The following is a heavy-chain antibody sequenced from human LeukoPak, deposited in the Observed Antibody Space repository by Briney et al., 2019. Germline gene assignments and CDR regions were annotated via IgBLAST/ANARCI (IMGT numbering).Heavy chain of an antibody. CDR1: GFTFSIYS. CDR3: TRRTSVVPFDY. D-gene: IGHD2-2*01. Sequence: GGSLRLSCAGSGFTFSIYSKNWVRQAPGKGLEWVSYISTTSSVIYYADSVKGRFTISRDNAKNTLYLQMNSLRAEDTAVYYCTRRTSVVPFDYWGQGTLVTVSS. J-gene: IGHJ4*02. V-gene: IGHV3-21*05. CDR2: ISTTSSVI.